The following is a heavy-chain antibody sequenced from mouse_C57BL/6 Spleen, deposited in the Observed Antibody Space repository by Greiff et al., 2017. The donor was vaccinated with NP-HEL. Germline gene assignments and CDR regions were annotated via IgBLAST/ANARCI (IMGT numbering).Heavy chain of an antibody. CDR1: GYTFTDYY. CDR2: INPNNGGT. D-gene: IGHD3-1*01. Sequence: EVQLQQSGPELVKPGASVKISCKASGYTFTDYYMNWVKQSHGKSLEWIGDINPNNGGTSYNQKFKGKATLTVDKSSSTAYMELRSLTSDDSAVYYCARARGYAMDYWGQGTSVTVSS. J-gene: IGHJ4*01. V-gene: IGHV1-26*01. CDR3: ARARGYAMDY.